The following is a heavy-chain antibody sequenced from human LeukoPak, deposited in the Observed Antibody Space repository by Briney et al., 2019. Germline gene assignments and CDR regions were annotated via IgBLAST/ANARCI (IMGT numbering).Heavy chain of an antibody. Sequence: PGGSLRLSCAAPGFTFSSYAMHWVRQAPGKGLEWVAVISYDGGNKYYADSVKGRFTISRDNSKNTLYPQMNSLRAEDTAVYYCARDPKISDYGDYVPRYRDLTNYYYYMDVWGKGTTVTVSS. CDR3: ARDPKISDYGDYVPRYRDLTNYYYYMDV. CDR2: ISYDGGNK. D-gene: IGHD4-17*01. V-gene: IGHV3-30*04. J-gene: IGHJ6*03. CDR1: GFTFSSYA.